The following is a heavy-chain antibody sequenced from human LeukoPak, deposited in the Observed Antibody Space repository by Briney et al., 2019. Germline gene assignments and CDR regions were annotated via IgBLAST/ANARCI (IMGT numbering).Heavy chain of an antibody. J-gene: IGHJ4*02. CDR3: AKVVVGCFDY. Sequence: GGSLRLSCAASGFPFSAYAMSWVRQAPGKGLEWVSNIDGGGTSTYYADSVKGRLTIARDNSKNTLYLQMNSLRAEDTAVYYCAKVVVGCFDYWGQGTLVTVSS. CDR1: GFPFSAYA. CDR2: IDGGGTST. D-gene: IGHD2-15*01. V-gene: IGHV3-23*01.